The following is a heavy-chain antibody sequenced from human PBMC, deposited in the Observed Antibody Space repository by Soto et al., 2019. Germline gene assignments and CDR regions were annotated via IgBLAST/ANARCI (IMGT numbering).Heavy chain of an antibody. Sequence: ASVKVSCKASGYTFTSYAMQWVRQAPGQRLEWMGWINAGNGNTKYSQKFQGRVTITRDTSASTAYMELNSLRAEDTAVYYCAKDRGVEVTTRFFDYWGQGTLVTVSS. V-gene: IGHV1-3*01. CDR2: INAGNGNT. CDR1: GYTFTSYA. J-gene: IGHJ4*02. D-gene: IGHD4-17*01. CDR3: AKDRGVEVTTRFFDY.